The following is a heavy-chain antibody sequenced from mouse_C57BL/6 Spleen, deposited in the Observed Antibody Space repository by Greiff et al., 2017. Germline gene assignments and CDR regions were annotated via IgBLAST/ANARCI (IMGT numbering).Heavy chain of an antibody. CDR3: ARDMITTVVANFDY. D-gene: IGHD1-1*01. Sequence: VQLQQSGPELVRPGASVKMSCKASGYTFTDYNMHWVKQSHGKSLEWIGYINPNNGGTSYNQKFKGKATLTVNKSSSTAYMELRSLTSEDSAVYYCARDMITTVVANFDYWGQGTTLTVSS. CDR1: GYTFTDYN. V-gene: IGHV1-22*01. CDR2: INPNNGGT. J-gene: IGHJ2*01.